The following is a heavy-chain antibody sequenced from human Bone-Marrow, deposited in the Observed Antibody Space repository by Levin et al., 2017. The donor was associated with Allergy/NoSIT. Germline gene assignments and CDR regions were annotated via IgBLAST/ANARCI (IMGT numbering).Heavy chain of an antibody. V-gene: IGHV3-30-3*01. CDR2: ITTEGNSQ. Sequence: PGGSLRLSCVASGFTFSTHAMHWVRQAPGKGLEWVAVITTEGNSQYYADSVNGRFIVSRDNSKNSLYLQMNTLRTDDTALYYCARDQEQYDSSGNHIGLAFDYWGRGALVTVSS. CDR3: ARDQEQYDSSGNHIGLAFDY. CDR1: GFTFSTHA. J-gene: IGHJ4*02. D-gene: IGHD3-22*01.